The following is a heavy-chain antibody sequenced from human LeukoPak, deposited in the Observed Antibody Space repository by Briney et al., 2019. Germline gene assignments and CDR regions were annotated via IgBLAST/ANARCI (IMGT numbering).Heavy chain of an antibody. CDR2: LSGSSVST. Sequence: LAGGSLRLSCAASGFTFSRYAIIWVRQGPGKGLECVSALSGSSVSTYYADSVKGRFTISRDNSKNTLYLQMNSLRAEDTAVYYCAKRGTTWSLDYWGQGTLVTVSS. V-gene: IGHV3-23*01. J-gene: IGHJ4*02. CDR1: GFTFSRYA. D-gene: IGHD6-13*01. CDR3: AKRGTTWSLDY.